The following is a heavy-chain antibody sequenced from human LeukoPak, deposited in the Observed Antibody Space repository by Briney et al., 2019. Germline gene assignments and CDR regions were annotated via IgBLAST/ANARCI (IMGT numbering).Heavy chain of an antibody. CDR2: ISSSGSTI. CDR3: AKDRLWIQLYDY. CDR1: GFTFSDYY. D-gene: IGHD5-18*01. V-gene: IGHV3-11*01. J-gene: IGHJ4*02. Sequence: GGSLRLSCAASGFTFSDYYMSWIRQAPGKGLEWVSYISSSGSTIYYADSVKGRFTISRDNSKNTLYLQMNSLRAEDTAVYYCAKDRLWIQLYDYWGQGTLVTVSS.